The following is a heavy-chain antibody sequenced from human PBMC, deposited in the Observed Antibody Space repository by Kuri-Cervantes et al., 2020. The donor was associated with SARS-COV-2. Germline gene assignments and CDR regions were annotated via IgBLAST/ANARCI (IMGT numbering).Heavy chain of an antibody. CDR2: IDPSDSYT. J-gene: IGHJ6*02. D-gene: IGHD6-6*01. Sequence: GESLKISCKGSGYSFTSYWIGWVRQMPGKGLEWMGRIDPSDSYTNYSPSFQGHVTISADKSISTAYLQWSSLKASDTAMYYCARGVVARPNYYYYYGMDVWGQGTTVTVSS. CDR1: GYSFTSYW. V-gene: IGHV5-10-1*01. CDR3: ARGVVARPNYYYYYGMDV.